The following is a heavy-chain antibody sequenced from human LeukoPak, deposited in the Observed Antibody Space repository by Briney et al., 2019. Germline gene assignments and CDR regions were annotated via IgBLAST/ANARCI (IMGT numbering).Heavy chain of an antibody. J-gene: IGHJ4*02. CDR3: ARVTGYRLDY. CDR1: GGSITIHGYY. D-gene: IGHD1-1*01. CDR2: IYYSGST. V-gene: IGHV4-31*03. Sequence: SETLSLTCTVSGGSITIHGYYWSWIRQHPGKGLEWIGYIYYSGSTYYNPSLKSRVTISVDTSKNQFSLKLSSVTAADTAVYYCARVTGYRLDYWGQGTLVTVSS.